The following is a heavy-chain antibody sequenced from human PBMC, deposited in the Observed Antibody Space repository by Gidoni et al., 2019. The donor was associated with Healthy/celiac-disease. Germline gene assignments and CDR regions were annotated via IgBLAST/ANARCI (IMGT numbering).Heavy chain of an antibody. CDR2: ISAYNGNT. Sequence: QVQLVQSGAEVTKPGASVKVSCKASGYTFPSYGISWVRQAPGQGLEWMGWISAYNGNTNYAQKLQGRVTMTTDTSTSTAYMELRSLRSDDTAVYYCARDTRIYGDYGAPLDYWGQGTLVTVSS. J-gene: IGHJ4*02. V-gene: IGHV1-18*01. CDR3: ARDTRIYGDYGAPLDY. CDR1: GYTFPSYG. D-gene: IGHD4-17*01.